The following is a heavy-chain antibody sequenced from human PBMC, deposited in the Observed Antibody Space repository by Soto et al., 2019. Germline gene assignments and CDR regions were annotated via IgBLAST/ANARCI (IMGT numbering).Heavy chain of an antibody. Sequence: PGGSLRLSCAASGFTFSSYAMSWVRQAPGKGLEWVSVISGSDDSTYYADSVKGRFTISRDNSKNTLYLQMSSLRVEDTAVYYCVKGEYYYDSSGYYPFDYWGQGTLVTVS. CDR3: VKGEYYYDSSGYYPFDY. V-gene: IGHV3-23*01. J-gene: IGHJ4*02. D-gene: IGHD3-22*01. CDR1: GFTFSSYA. CDR2: ISGSDDST.